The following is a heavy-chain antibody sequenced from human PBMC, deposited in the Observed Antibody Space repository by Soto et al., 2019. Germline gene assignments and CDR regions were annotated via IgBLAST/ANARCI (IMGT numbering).Heavy chain of an antibody. CDR3: AGDSGTMIVVVNFLFDY. V-gene: IGHV1-3*01. CDR2: INAGNGNT. CDR1: GYTFTSYA. D-gene: IGHD3-22*01. Sequence: QVQLVQSGAEVKKPGSSVKVSCKASGYTFTSYAMHWVRQAPGQRLEWMGWINAGNGNTKYSQKFQGRVTITRDTSASTAYMELSSLRSEDTAVYYCAGDSGTMIVVVNFLFDYWGQGTLVTVSS. J-gene: IGHJ4*02.